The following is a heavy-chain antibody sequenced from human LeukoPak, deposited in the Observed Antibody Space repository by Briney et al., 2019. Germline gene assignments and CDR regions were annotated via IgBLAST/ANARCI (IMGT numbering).Heavy chain of an antibody. J-gene: IGHJ6*02. CDR3: ASHIAAAGPTRDYYYNGMDV. D-gene: IGHD6-13*01. CDR2: IIPIFGIA. V-gene: IGHV1-69*04. Sequence: SVKVSCKASGATFSSYAISRVRQAPGQRLRWMGRIIPIFGIANYAQKYQGRVTITADKPTSTAYMELSSLRSEDTAVYYCASHIAAAGPTRDYYYNGMDVWGQGTTVTVSS. CDR1: GATFSSYA.